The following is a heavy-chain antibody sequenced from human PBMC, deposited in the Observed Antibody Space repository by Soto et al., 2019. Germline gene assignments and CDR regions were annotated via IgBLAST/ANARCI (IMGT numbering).Heavy chain of an antibody. Sequence: EVQLLESGGGLVQPGGSLRLSCAASGFTFSAYAMSWVRQAPGKGLEWVSAIHGGGGGTFYADSVKGRCTISRDNSRKMLFLQMNSVRADDAAIYHCARDAVTENGQWDWFDPWGQGIFVT. D-gene: IGHD6-19*01. CDR2: IHGGGGGT. CDR3: ARDAVTENGQWDWFDP. V-gene: IGHV3-23*01. CDR1: GFTFSAYA. J-gene: IGHJ5*02.